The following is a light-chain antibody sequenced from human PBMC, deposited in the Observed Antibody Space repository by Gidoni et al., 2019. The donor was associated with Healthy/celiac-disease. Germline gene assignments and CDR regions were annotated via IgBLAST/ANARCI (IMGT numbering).Light chain of an antibody. V-gene: IGKV1-9*01. Sequence: DIQWTQSPSFLSASVGDRVTITCRASQGIRSYLAWYQQKPGKAPKLLIYAASTLQSGVPSMFSGSGSGTEFTLTISRLQPEDFATYYCQQLNSYPRTFGQGTKVEIK. CDR3: QQLNSYPRT. J-gene: IGKJ1*01. CDR1: QGIRSY. CDR2: AAS.